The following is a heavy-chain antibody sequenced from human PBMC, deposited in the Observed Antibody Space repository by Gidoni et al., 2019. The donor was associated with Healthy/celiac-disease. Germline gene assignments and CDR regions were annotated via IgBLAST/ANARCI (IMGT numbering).Heavy chain of an antibody. V-gene: IGHV4-34*01. Sequence: QVQLQQWCAGLLKLSETLSLTCPVYGGSCSGYDWNWIRQPPGTGLVWIAEINHSGSTNYNPALKSRVIISVDTSKNQFCLKLSSVTAADTAVYYCAGGATARYCCGGRCYHSRYFYGMDVWGKGTTVTVSS. CDR1: GGSCSGYD. CDR3: AGGATARYCCGGRCYHSRYFYGMDV. D-gene: IGHD2-15*01. J-gene: IGHJ6*04. CDR2: INHSGST.